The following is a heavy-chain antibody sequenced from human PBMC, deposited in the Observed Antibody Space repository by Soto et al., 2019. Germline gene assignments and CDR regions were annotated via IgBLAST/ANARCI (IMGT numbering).Heavy chain of an antibody. Sequence: GGSLRLSCAASGFPFSSYGMHWARQAPGKGLDWVGVIWYDGSNKDYAESVKGRFTISRDNSKNMLYLQMNSLRADDTAVYYCASSINWGQGTLVTVSS. CDR2: IWYDGSNK. CDR3: ASSIN. V-gene: IGHV3-33*03. J-gene: IGHJ4*02. CDR1: GFPFSSYG.